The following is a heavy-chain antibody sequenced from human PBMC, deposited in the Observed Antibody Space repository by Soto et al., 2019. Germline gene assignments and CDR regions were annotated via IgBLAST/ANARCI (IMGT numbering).Heavy chain of an antibody. CDR2: ISAYNGNT. CDR1: GYTFTSYG. J-gene: IGHJ6*02. V-gene: IGHV1-18*01. CDR3: AREGWSSSWQDYYYYGMDV. Sequence: QVPMVQSGAEVKKPGASVKVSCKASGYTFTSYGISWVRQAPGQGLEWMGWISAYNGNTNYAQKLQGRVTMTTDTSTSTAYMELRSLRSDDTAVYYCAREGWSSSWQDYYYYGMDVWGQGTTVTVSS. D-gene: IGHD6-13*01.